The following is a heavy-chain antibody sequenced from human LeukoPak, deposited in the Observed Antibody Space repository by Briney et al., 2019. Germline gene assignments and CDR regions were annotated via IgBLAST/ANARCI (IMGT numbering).Heavy chain of an antibody. D-gene: IGHD3-22*01. CDR1: GYTFTSYD. Sequence: ASVKVSCKASGYTFTSYDINWMRQATGQGLEWMGWMNPNSGNTGYAQKFQGRVTMTRNTSISTAYMELSSLRSEDTAVYYCARTEYYYDSSGYLSRPFDYWGQGTLVTVSS. CDR3: ARTEYYYDSSGYLSRPFDY. J-gene: IGHJ4*02. CDR2: MNPNSGNT. V-gene: IGHV1-8*01.